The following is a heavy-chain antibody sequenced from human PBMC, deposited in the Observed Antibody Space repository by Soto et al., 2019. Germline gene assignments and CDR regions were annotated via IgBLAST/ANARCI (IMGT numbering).Heavy chain of an antibody. CDR3: ARGQTYGDYEQADYFDY. Sequence: ASETLSLTCTVSGGSISSYYWSWTRQPPGKGLEWIGYIYYSGSTNYNPSLKSRVTISVDTSKNQFSLKLSSVTAADTAVYYCARGQTYGDYEQADYFDYRGQGTLVTVSS. CDR2: IYYSGST. V-gene: IGHV4-59*01. J-gene: IGHJ4*02. CDR1: GGSISSYY. D-gene: IGHD4-17*01.